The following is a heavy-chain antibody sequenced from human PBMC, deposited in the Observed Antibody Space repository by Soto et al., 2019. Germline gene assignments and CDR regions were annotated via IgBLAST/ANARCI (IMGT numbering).Heavy chain of an antibody. CDR1: GFTFSSYG. CDR2: IWYDGSNK. CDR3: ASLCGGACYSDADDAFDI. Sequence: QVQLVESGGGVVQPGRSLRLSCAASGFTFSSYGMHWVRQAPGKGLEWVAVIWYDGSNKYYADSVKGRFTISRDNSKNTLYLQMNSLRAEVTAVYYCASLCGGACYSDADDAFDIWGQGTMVTVSS. V-gene: IGHV3-33*01. D-gene: IGHD2-21*02. J-gene: IGHJ3*02.